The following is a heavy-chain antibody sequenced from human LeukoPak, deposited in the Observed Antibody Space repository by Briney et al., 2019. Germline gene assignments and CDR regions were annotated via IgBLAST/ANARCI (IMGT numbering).Heavy chain of an antibody. CDR3: ARDYITMVRGVIQRSYWYFDL. CDR2: IYTSGST. Sequence: SETLSLTCTVSGGSISSSSYYWGWIRQPAGKGLELIGRIYTSGSTNYNPSLKSRVTMSVDTSKNQFSLKLSSVTAAATAVYYCARDYITMVRGVIQRSYWYFDLWGRGTLVTVSS. J-gene: IGHJ2*01. CDR1: GGSISSSSYY. V-gene: IGHV4-61*02. D-gene: IGHD3-10*01.